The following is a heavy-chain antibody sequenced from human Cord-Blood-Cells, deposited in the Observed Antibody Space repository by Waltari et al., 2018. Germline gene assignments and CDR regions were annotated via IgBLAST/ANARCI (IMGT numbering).Heavy chain of an antibody. D-gene: IGHD1-26*01. J-gene: IGHJ4*02. V-gene: IGHV1-69-2*01. CDR1: GYNCTDQH. CDR3: ATYIVEGAAGNY. Sequence: EVKLVRTGEAVKKHGATGKIPCKVSGYNCTDQHIHRVKQATGKGLEWVGLVDPEDGETIYAEKFQGRVTITADTSTDTAYMELSSLRSEDTAVYYCATYIVEGAAGNYWGQGTLVTVSS. CDR2: VDPEDGET.